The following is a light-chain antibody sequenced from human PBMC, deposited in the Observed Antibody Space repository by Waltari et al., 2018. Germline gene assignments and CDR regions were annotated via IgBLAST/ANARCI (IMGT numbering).Light chain of an antibody. Sequence: EIVVTQSPATLSVSPGERATLSFRTSQTIDNNLAWYQQKPGQTPRLLIYGASTRAIGIPARFSGIGFGTEFTLTISSLQSEDFAVYYCQQYNNWLSVTFGQGTRLEI. V-gene: IGKV3-15*01. CDR3: QQYNNWLSVT. CDR2: GAS. CDR1: QTIDNN. J-gene: IGKJ5*01.